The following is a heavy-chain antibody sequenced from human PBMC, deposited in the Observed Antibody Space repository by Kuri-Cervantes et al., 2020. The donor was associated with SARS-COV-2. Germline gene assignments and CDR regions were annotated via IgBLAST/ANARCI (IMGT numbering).Heavy chain of an antibody. V-gene: IGHV4-39*01. Sequence: ESLKISCTVSGGSISSSSYYWGWIRQPPGKGLEWIGSIYYSGSTYYNPSLKSRVTISVDTSKNQFSLKLSSVTAADTAVYYCARAPGGGWPWWFDPWGQGTLVTVSS. D-gene: IGHD3-16*01. CDR3: ARAPGGGWPWWFDP. J-gene: IGHJ5*02. CDR2: IYYSGST. CDR1: GGSISSSSYY.